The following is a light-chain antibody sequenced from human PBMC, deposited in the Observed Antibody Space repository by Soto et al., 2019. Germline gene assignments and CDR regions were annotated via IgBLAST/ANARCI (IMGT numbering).Light chain of an antibody. CDR2: DAS. V-gene: IGKV3-11*01. J-gene: IGKJ1*01. CDR3: QQRSNWPPWT. Sequence: EIVLTQSPATLSLSPGERATLSCRASQSVSSYLAWHQQKPGQAPRLLIYDASNRATGIPARFSGSGSGTDFTLTISSLEPEDFAVYYCQQRSNWPPWTFGQGTKVEIE. CDR1: QSVSSY.